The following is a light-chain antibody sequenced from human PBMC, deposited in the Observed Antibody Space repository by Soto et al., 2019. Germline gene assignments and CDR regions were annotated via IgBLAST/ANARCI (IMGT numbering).Light chain of an antibody. J-gene: IGKJ1*01. Sequence: EIVMTQSPATLSVSPGERATLSCRASQSVSSNLAWYQQKPGQDPRLLIYGASTSTTGIPARFSGSGSGTEFTLTISSLQSEDFAVYYCQHYNNWPRTFGQGTKVEIK. CDR3: QHYNNWPRT. V-gene: IGKV3-15*01. CDR2: GAS. CDR1: QSVSSN.